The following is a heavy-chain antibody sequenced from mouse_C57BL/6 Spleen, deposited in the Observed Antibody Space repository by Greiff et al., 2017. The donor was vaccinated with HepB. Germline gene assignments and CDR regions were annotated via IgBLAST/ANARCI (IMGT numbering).Heavy chain of an antibody. V-gene: IGHV1-42*01. Sequence: EVHLVESGPELVKPGASVKISCKASGYSFTGYYMNWVKQSPEKSLEWIGEINPSTGGTTYNQKFKAKATLTVDKSSSTAYMQLKSLTSEDSAVYYCARFTTRDYAMDYWGQGTSVTVSS. CDR2: INPSTGGT. CDR3: ARFTTRDYAMDY. D-gene: IGHD1-1*01. CDR1: GYSFTGYY. J-gene: IGHJ4*01.